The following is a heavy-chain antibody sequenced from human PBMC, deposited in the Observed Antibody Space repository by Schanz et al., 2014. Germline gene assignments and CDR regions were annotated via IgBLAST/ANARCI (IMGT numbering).Heavy chain of an antibody. V-gene: IGHV1-2*04. J-gene: IGHJ6*02. Sequence: QVQLVQSGAEVKKPGASVKVSCKASGYTFSDYYIHWVRQAPGQGLEWMGWINPNTGGTNFAQKCHGCVTVTRDTSISTVYMELSRATYEDAAVYYCARDDKDYYYGMDVWGQGTTVTVSS. CDR3: ARDDKDYYYGMDV. CDR1: GYTFSDYY. CDR2: INPNTGGT. D-gene: IGHD3-22*01.